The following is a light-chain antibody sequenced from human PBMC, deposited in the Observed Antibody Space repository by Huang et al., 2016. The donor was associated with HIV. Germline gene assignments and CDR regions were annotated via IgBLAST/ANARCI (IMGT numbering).Light chain of an antibody. Sequence: QSVSSKLAWYPQKPGQAPRLLFYDTSTSATGIPARFSGCGSGTEFTLTINSLQSEVFAVYYCQQYNDWWTFGQGTRVEIK. CDR1: QSVSSK. J-gene: IGKJ1*01. CDR2: DTS. V-gene: IGKV3-15*01. CDR3: QQYNDWWT.